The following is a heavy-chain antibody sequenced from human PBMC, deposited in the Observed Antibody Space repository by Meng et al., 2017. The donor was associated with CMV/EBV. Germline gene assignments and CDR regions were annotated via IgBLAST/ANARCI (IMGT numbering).Heavy chain of an antibody. Sequence: SVKVSCKASGGTFSSYAISWVRQAPGQGLEWMGGIIPIFGTANYAQKFQGRVTITTDESTSTAYMELSSLRSENTAVYYCARAQVVVVPAAIHYYYYGMDVWGQGTTVTVSS. CDR1: GGTFSSYA. D-gene: IGHD2-2*01. V-gene: IGHV1-69*05. CDR3: ARAQVVVVPAAIHYYYYGMDV. J-gene: IGHJ6*02. CDR2: IIPIFGTA.